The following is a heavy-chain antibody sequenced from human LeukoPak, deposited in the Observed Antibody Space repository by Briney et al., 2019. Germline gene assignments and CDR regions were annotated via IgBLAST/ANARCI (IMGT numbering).Heavy chain of an antibody. J-gene: IGHJ4*02. CDR3: TSDLRWYFDY. Sequence: GGSLRLSCTASGFAFRDYAVNWIRQAPGKGLEWVGFIKSKTYGATAEYAASVQGRFAISRDDSKSIAYLQLDGLNTEDTGVYYCTSDLRWYFDYWGQGTLVTVSS. CDR2: IKSKTYGATA. CDR1: GFAFRDYA. V-gene: IGHV3-49*03. D-gene: IGHD2-21*01.